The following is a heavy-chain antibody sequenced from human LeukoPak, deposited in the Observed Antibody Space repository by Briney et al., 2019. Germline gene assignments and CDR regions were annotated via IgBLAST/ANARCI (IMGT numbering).Heavy chain of an antibody. CDR2: ISSSSGTI. D-gene: IGHD6-13*01. V-gene: IGHV3-48*01. CDR3: AGDRPGSCSWYGDY. J-gene: IGHJ4*02. Sequence: GGSLRLSCAASGFTFSSYSMNWVRQAPGKGLEWVSYISSSSGTIYYTDSVKGRFTISRDNAKNSLYLQMNSLRAEDTAVYYCAGDRPGSCSWYGDYWGQGTLVTVSS. CDR1: GFTFSSYS.